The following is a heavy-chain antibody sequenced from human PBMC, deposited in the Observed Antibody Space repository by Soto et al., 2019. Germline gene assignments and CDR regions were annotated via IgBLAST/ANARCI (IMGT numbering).Heavy chain of an antibody. CDR3: VRERDFGGVIAADD. CDR2: IYSTGTT. D-gene: IGHD3-16*02. Sequence: EVQLVESGGGLVQPGGSLRLSCAASGFTVTNNYMSWVRQAPGKGLEWVSLIYSTGTTYYADSVKGRFTISRDNSKNTLYLQMNSLRAEDTAVYYCVRERDFGGVIAADDWGQGTLVTVSS. V-gene: IGHV3-66*01. CDR1: GFTVTNNY. J-gene: IGHJ4*02.